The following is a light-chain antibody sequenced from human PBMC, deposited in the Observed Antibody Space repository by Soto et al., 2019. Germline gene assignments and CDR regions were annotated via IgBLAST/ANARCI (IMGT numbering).Light chain of an antibody. CDR3: QSYDSSLSGVV. CDR1: SSNIGAGYD. V-gene: IGLV1-40*01. Sequence: QSVLTQPPSVSGSPGQRVTISCTGSSSNIGAGYDVHWYRHLPGTAPKLLIYGNINRPSGVPDRLSGSKSGTSASLAITGLRAEDEADYYCQSYDSSLSGVVFGGGTKLTVL. CDR2: GNI. J-gene: IGLJ3*02.